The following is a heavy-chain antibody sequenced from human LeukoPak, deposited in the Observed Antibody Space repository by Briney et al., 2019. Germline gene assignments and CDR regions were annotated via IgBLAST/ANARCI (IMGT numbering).Heavy chain of an antibody. CDR1: GFTFSDYY. J-gene: IGHJ3*01. V-gene: IGHV3-74*01. CDR3: ATYVDTVRYDAFDV. Sequence: GGSLRLSCAASGFTFSDYYMSWIRQAPGKGLVWVSRIHPDGKNTAYADSVKGRFTISRDNARNTLFLQMNSLRTEDAAVYYCATYVDTVRYDAFDVWGQGTMVTVSS. CDR2: IHPDGKNT. D-gene: IGHD5-18*01.